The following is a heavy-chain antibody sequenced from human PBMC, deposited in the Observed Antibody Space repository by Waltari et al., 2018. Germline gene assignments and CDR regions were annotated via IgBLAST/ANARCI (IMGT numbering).Heavy chain of an antibody. CDR2: IYYSGST. CDR3: ARALQLVYAFDI. Sequence: QVQLQESGPGLVKPSETLSLTCTVSGGSISSHSWSWIRQPPGKGLEWIGYIYYSGSTNYNPSLKSRVTISVDTSKNQFSLKLSSVTAADTAVYYCARALQLVYAFDIWGQGTMVTVSS. D-gene: IGHD2-2*02. V-gene: IGHV4-59*11. J-gene: IGHJ3*02. CDR1: GGSISSHS.